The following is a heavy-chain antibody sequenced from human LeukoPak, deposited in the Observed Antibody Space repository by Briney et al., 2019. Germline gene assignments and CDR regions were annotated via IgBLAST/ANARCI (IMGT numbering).Heavy chain of an antibody. D-gene: IGHD3-3*02. CDR2: IIPIFGTA. CDR1: GGTFSSYA. V-gene: IGHV1-69*06. CDR3: ARDYILPLETDNGDGFAI. Sequence: VASVKVSCKASGGTFSSYAISWVRQAPGQGLEWMGGIIPIFGTANYAQKFQGRVTMTADTNTNTVSMELRSLRSDDTAVYFCARDYILPLETDNGDGFAIWGQGTVVSVSS. J-gene: IGHJ3*02.